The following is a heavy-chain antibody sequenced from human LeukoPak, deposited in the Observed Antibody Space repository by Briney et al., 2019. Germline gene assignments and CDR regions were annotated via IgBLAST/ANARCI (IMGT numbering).Heavy chain of an antibody. V-gene: IGHV3-48*03. J-gene: IGHJ3*02. CDR1: GFSLSTYE. Sequence: GGSLRLSCAASGFSLSTYEMKWVRHATGEGLEWVSYIRSSQGTIYYAASVRCRFTVSGDSAKNSLYLQINSLRADDTAVYYCARGTLLNAFDIWGQGTMFTVSS. D-gene: IGHD1-26*01. CDR2: IRSSQGTI. CDR3: ARGTLLNAFDI.